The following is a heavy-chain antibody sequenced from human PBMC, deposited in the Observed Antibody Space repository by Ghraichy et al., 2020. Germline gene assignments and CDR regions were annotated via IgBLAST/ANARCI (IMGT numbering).Heavy chain of an antibody. CDR3: AGGSSRCGYYGMDV. V-gene: IGHV1-2*02. Sequence: ASVKVSCKASGYTFTGYYMHWVRQAPGQGLEWMGWINPNSGGTNYAQKFQGRVTMTRDTSISTAYMELSRLRSDDTAVYYCAGGSSRCGYYGMDVWGHGTTVTVSS. CDR2: INPNSGGT. J-gene: IGHJ6*02. D-gene: IGHD6-13*01. CDR1: GYTFTGYY.